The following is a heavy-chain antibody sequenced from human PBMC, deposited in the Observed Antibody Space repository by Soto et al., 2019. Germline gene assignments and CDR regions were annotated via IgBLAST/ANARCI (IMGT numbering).Heavy chain of an antibody. CDR1: GFTFSSYS. V-gene: IGHV3-48*01. J-gene: IGHJ6*03. Sequence: PGGSLRLSCAASGFTFSSYSMNWVRQAPGKGLEWVSYISSSSSTIYYADPVKGRFTISRDNAKNSLYLQMNSLRAEDTAVYYCAREVYSSKFYYYYYMDVWGKGTTVTVSS. CDR2: ISSSSSTI. D-gene: IGHD6-13*01. CDR3: AREVYSSKFYYYYYMDV.